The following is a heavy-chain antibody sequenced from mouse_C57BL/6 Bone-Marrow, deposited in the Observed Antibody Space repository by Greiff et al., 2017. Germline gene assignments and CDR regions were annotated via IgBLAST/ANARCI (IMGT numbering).Heavy chain of an antibody. J-gene: IGHJ4*01. CDR1: GYAFSSSW. V-gene: IGHV1-82*01. Sequence: QVQLQQSGPELVKPGASVKISCKASGYAFSSSWMNWVKQRPGKGLEWIGRIYPGDGDTNYNGKFKGKATLTADKSSSTAYMQLSSLTSEDSAVYFCADSKGAMDYWGQGTSVTVSS. CDR2: IYPGDGDT. CDR3: ADSKGAMDY. D-gene: IGHD2-5*01.